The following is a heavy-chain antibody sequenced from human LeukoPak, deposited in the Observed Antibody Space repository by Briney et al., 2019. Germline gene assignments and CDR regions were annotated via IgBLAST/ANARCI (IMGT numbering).Heavy chain of an antibody. CDR3: ARRRHNFDFYDV. CDR1: GDSIISNIYW. J-gene: IGHJ3*01. V-gene: IGHV4-39*01. CDR2: TFYTGRT. D-gene: IGHD3/OR15-3a*01. Sequence: SETLSLTCTVSGDSIISNIYWWDWVRLPPGKGLEWIGATFYTGRTFYSPSLKSRVTISVDTSKNQFSLDLSSATAADTAVYYCARRRHNFDFYDVWGQGTRVAVSS.